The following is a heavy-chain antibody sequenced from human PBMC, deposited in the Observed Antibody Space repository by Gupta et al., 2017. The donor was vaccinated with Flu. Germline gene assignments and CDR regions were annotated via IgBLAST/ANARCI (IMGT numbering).Heavy chain of an antibody. CDR2: IYSGGST. Sequence: RQAPGKGLEWVSVIYSGGSTYYADSVKGRFTISRDNSKNTLYLQMNSLRAEDTAVYYCARAPPGYYYYYMDVWGKGTTVTVSS. CDR3: ARAPPGYYYYYMDV. J-gene: IGHJ6*03. V-gene: IGHV3-53*01.